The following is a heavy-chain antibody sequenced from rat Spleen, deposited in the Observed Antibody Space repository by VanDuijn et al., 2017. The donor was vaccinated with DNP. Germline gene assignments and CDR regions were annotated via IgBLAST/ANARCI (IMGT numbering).Heavy chain of an antibody. CDR3: ARLRLEWELRAMDA. Sequence: EVQLQESGPGLVKPSQSLSLTCSVTGYSITSNYWGWIRKFPGNKMEWIGHISYSGSPRYNPSLKSRISITRDTSKNQFFVQLDSVTTEDTATYYCARLRLEWELRAMDAWGQGTSVTVSS. V-gene: IGHV3-1*01. CDR1: GYSITSNY. D-gene: IGHD1-1*01. J-gene: IGHJ4*01. CDR2: ISYSGSP.